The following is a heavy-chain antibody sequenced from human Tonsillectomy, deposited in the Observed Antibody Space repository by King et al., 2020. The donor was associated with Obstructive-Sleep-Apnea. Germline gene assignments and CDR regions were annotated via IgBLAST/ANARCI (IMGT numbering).Heavy chain of an antibody. J-gene: IGHJ4*02. CDR1: GYTFTSYD. CDR3: ARVRGSGYDYAY. V-gene: IGHV1-8*01. D-gene: IGHD5-12*01. Sequence: VQLVESGAEVKKPGASVKVSCKASGYTFTSYDINWVRQATGQGLEWMGWMNPNRGNTGYAQKFQGRVTMTRSTSISTAYMELSSLRSEDTAVYYCARVRGSGYDYAYWGQGSLVTVSS. CDR2: MNPNRGNT.